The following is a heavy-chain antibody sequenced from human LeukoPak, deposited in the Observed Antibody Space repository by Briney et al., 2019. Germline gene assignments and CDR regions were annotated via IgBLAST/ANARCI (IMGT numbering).Heavy chain of an antibody. CDR2: IKSKTDGETT. CDR3: TTVVTRTPGWYFDL. Sequence: PGGSLRLSCAASGFTFTNAWMSWVRQAPGKGLEWVGRIKSKTDGETTDYAAFVKGRFTISRDDSKNTLSLQMRSLKTEDTAVYYCTTVVTRTPGWYFDLWGRGTLVTVSS. CDR1: GFTFTNAW. V-gene: IGHV3-15*01. D-gene: IGHD4-17*01. J-gene: IGHJ2*01.